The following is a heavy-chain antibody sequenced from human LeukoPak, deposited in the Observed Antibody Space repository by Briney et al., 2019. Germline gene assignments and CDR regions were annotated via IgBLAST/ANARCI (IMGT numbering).Heavy chain of an antibody. CDR3: ARRRDLYSGSYYPFDY. Sequence: AGASLKISCKGSGYSFTNYWIGWVRQMPGKGLKWMGIIYPGDSDARYSPSFQGQVTISADKSISTAYLQWSSLKASDTAMYYCARRRDLYSGSYYPFDYWGQGTLVTVSS. CDR2: IYPGDSDA. V-gene: IGHV5-51*01. D-gene: IGHD1-26*01. J-gene: IGHJ4*02. CDR1: GYSFTNYW.